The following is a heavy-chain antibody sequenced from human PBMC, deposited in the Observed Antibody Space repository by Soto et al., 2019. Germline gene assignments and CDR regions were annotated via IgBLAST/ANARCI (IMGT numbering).Heavy chain of an antibody. V-gene: IGHV3-9*01. CDR2: IGWNRGSI. CDR3: AKDTSPFDYNNMDV. J-gene: IGHJ6*03. CDR1: GFTFDDYA. Sequence: ESGGGLVQPGRSLRLSCAASGFTFDDYAMHWVRQAPGKGLEWVSGIGWNRGSIGYADSVKGRFTISRDNAKNSLYLQMDSLRAEDTAFYYCAKDTSPFDYNNMDVWGKGTTVTVS. D-gene: IGHD3-9*01.